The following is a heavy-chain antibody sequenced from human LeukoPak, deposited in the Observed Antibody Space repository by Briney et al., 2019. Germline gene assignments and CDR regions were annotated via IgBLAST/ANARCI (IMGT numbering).Heavy chain of an antibody. CDR1: GFTFSTYA. CDR2: ISGSGVSA. CDR3: AREGPRGNSQFDY. D-gene: IGHD2/OR15-2a*01. J-gene: IGHJ4*02. Sequence: GGSLRLSCAASGFTFSTYAMSWVRQAPGKGLEWVSAISGSGVSAYYADSVKGRLTISRDNSKNTLYLQMNSLRAEDTAVYYCAREGPRGNSQFDYWGQGTLVTVSS. V-gene: IGHV3-23*01.